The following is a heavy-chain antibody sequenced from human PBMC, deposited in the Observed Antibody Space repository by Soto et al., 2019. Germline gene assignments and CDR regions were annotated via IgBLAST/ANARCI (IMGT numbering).Heavy chain of an antibody. Sequence: SETLSLTCAVSSGSISSSNWWSWVRQPPGKGLEWIGEIYHSGSTNYNPSLKSRVTISVDKSKNQFSLKLSSVTAADTAVYYCARGQVVVVVAATDLNWYFDLWGRGTLVTVSS. CDR3: ARGQVVVVVAATDLNWYFDL. CDR1: SGSISSSNW. D-gene: IGHD2-15*01. V-gene: IGHV4-4*02. CDR2: IYHSGST. J-gene: IGHJ2*01.